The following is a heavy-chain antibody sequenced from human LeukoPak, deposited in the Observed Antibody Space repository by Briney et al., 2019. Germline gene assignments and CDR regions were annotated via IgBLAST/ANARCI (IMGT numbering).Heavy chain of an antibody. CDR3: ARNLYARSGYSLDDFYFDF. CDR2: ICYSGST. V-gene: IGHV4-39*07. J-gene: IGHJ4*02. CDR1: GASIISDTYY. Sequence: PSETLSLTCTVSGASIISDTYYWGWIRQPPWKGLEWIGGICYSGSTYYSPSFKSRVTMSVHPSKNQFSLHLISVTAPAKALYYCARNLYARSGYSLDDFYFDFWGQGPLVTVSS. D-gene: IGHD3-22*01.